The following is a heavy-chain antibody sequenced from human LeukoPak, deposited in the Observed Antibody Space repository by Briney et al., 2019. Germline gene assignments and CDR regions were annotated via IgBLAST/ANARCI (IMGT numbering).Heavy chain of an antibody. D-gene: IGHD6-19*01. CDR2: IYPGDSET. Sequence: GESLKISCKASGHNFPSYWIGWVRQMPGKGLEWMGIIYPGDSETKYSPSFQGHLTISVDKSTGTAYLQWSILKASDAAMYYCATRRVAEIAVVPDSWGQGTLVTVSS. CDR1: GHNFPSYW. V-gene: IGHV5-51*01. CDR3: ATRRVAEIAVVPDS. J-gene: IGHJ4*02.